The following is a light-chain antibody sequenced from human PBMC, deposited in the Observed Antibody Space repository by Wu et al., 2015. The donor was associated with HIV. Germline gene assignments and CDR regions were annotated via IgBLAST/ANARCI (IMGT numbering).Light chain of an antibody. J-gene: IGKJ2*03. CDR3: QQHSSIPYS. CDR1: QDIRNS. CDR2: AAS. V-gene: IGKV1-NL1*01. Sequence: DIQMTQSPSSLSASVGDKVTITCRASQDIRNSLAWLQQRPGQAPKLLLYAASTLESGVPSRFSDTGYGTDFTLTISGLQPDDFATYYCQQHSSIPYSFGQGTRLDIK.